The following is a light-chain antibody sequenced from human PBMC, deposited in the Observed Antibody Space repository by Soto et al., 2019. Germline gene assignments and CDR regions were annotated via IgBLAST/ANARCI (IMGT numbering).Light chain of an antibody. Sequence: ITEIPSTQSAALRSWFPGACRASQSINSCLAWYQQKPGKAPQLLIYDASSLPSGVPSRFSGSGSGTDFSLTISSLEPEDFALYYCQQYGRSPTFGQGTKVDIK. CDR3: QQYGRSPT. CDR1: QSINSC. CDR2: DAS. J-gene: IGKJ1*01. V-gene: IGKV1-5*01.